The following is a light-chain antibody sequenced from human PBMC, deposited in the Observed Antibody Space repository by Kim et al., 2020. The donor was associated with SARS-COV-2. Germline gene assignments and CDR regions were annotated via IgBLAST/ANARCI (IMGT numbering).Light chain of an antibody. Sequence: DIQMTQSPSSLSASVGDRVTITCQASQNISNSLNWYRQKPGKAPELLIYDASKLETGVPSRFSGSGSGTDFTLTISSLQPEDIATYYCQQYHNITSFSFGPGTKVDIK. CDR3: QQYHNITSFS. CDR2: DAS. CDR1: QNISNS. J-gene: IGKJ3*01. V-gene: IGKV1-33*01.